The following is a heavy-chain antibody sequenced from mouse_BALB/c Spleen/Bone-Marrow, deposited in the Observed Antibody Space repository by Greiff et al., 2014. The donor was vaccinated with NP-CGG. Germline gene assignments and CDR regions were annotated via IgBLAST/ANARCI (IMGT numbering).Heavy chain of an antibody. V-gene: IGHV1-80*01. J-gene: IGHJ2*01. CDR3: ERGARLTGYHFAY. CDR2: IYPGDGDT. D-gene: IGHD4-1*01. Sequence: QVQLQQSGAELVRPGSSVKISCKASGYAFSSYWMNWVKQRPGQGLEWIGQIYPGDGDTNYNGYFKDKATLTTDKSSTTAYMQHSHLTSEDSAVYFCERGARLTGYHFAYWGQGTTLAVSS. CDR1: GYAFSSYW.